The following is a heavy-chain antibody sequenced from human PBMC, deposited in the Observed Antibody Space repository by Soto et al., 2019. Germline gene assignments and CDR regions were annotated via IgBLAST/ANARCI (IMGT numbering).Heavy chain of an antibody. Sequence: GGALRLSCAASGFTFGDYAMHWGRQALGKGLEWVSDISWNSGSIGSADSVKGRFTISRDNSKNTLYLQMNSLRAEDTAVYYCAKARVAAAGTWFDPWGQGTLVNVSS. D-gene: IGHD6-13*01. V-gene: IGHV3-9*01. CDR1: GFTFGDYA. CDR2: ISWNSGSI. CDR3: AKARVAAAGTWFDP. J-gene: IGHJ5*02.